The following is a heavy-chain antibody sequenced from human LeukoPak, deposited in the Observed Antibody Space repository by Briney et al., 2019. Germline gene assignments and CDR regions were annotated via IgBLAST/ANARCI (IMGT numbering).Heavy chain of an antibody. D-gene: IGHD6-13*01. CDR1: RFTLRGYG. CDR2: TSSSGAYS. Sequence: PGGTLRLSCAASRFTLRGYGMTWVRQAPGKGLEWVSSTSSSGAYSYYADSAKGRFTISRDNSKNTLYLQMNSLTAEDTAVYYCAKHTAAAGIYDYFDHWGQGTLVTVSS. CDR3: AKHTAAAGIYDYFDH. J-gene: IGHJ4*02. V-gene: IGHV3-23*01.